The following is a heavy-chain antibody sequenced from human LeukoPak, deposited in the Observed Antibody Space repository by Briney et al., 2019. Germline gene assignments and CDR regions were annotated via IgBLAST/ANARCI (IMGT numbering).Heavy chain of an antibody. CDR2: INPNSGGT. D-gene: IGHD2-8*01. Sequence: ASVKVSCKASGYTFTGYYMHWVRQAPGQGLEWMGWINPNSGGTNYAQKFQGRVTMTRDTSISTAYMELSRLRSDDTAVYYCARDYCTNGVCHTLDYWGQGTLVTVSS. V-gene: IGHV1-2*02. J-gene: IGHJ4*02. CDR1: GYTFTGYY. CDR3: ARDYCTNGVCHTLDY.